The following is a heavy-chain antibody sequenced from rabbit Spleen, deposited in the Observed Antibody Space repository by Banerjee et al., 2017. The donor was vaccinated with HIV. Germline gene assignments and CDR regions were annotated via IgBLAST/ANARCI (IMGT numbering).Heavy chain of an antibody. Sequence: QEQLEESGGGLVKPGASLTLTCTASGVSFSFSSYICWVRQAPGKGLEWIACIDIGSSAFTYYANWAKGRFTISKTSSTTVTLQMTSLTAADTATYFCARDTSSSFSSYGMDLWGPGTLVTVS. D-gene: IGHD1-1*01. CDR2: IDIGSSAFT. CDR3: ARDTSSSFSSYGMDL. V-gene: IGHV1S45*01. CDR1: GVSFSFSSY. J-gene: IGHJ6*01.